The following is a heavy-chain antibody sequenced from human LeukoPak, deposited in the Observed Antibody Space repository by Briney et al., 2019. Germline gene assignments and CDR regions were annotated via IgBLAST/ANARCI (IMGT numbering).Heavy chain of an antibody. D-gene: IGHD5-24*01. V-gene: IGHV4-31*03. CDR1: GGSISSGGYY. CDR2: IYYSGST. Sequence: KPSETLSLTCTVSGGSISSGGYYWSWIRQHPGKGLEWIGYIYYSGSTYYNPSLKSRVTISVDTSKNQFSLKLSSVTAADTAVYYCARDRGWLQSGGRGYYFDYWGQGTLVTVSS. J-gene: IGHJ4*02. CDR3: ARDRGWLQSGGRGYYFDY.